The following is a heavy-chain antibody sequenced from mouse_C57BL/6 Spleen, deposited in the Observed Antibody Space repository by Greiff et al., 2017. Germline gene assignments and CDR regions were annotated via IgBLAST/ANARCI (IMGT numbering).Heavy chain of an antibody. J-gene: IGHJ2*01. V-gene: IGHV1-82*01. Sequence: VKLMESGPELVKPGASVKISCKASGYAFSSSWMNWVKQRPGKGLEWIGRIYPGDGDTNYNGKFKGKATLTADKSSSTAYMQLSSLTSEDSAVYFCARFRGTYFDYWGQGTTLTVSS. CDR2: IYPGDGDT. D-gene: IGHD1-1*01. CDR3: ARFRGTYFDY. CDR1: GYAFSSSW.